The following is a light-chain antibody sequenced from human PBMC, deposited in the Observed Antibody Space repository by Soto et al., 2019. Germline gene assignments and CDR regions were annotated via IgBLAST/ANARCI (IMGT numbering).Light chain of an antibody. Sequence: QSALTQPASVSGSPGQSITISCTGTSSDVGGYNYVSWYQQHPGEAPKLLICEVSNRPSGVSNRFSGSKSGNTASLTISGLQPEDEADYYCSSYTTSTTLYVFGTGTQLTVL. CDR3: SSYTTSTTLYV. CDR2: EVS. CDR1: SSDVGGYNY. J-gene: IGLJ1*01. V-gene: IGLV2-14*01.